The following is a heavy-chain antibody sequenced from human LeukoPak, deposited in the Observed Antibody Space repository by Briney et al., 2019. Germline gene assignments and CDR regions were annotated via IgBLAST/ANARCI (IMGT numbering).Heavy chain of an antibody. CDR1: GFTFSSYA. CDR3: AIKGLLQPNGNALDI. Sequence: PGGSLRLSCAASGFTFSSYAMSWVRQAPGKGLEWVSAISGSGGSTYSADSVKGRFTISRDNSKNTLYLQMNSLRAEDTAVYYCAIKGLLQPNGNALDIWGQGTMVTVSS. J-gene: IGHJ3*02. CDR2: ISGSGGST. D-gene: IGHD3-22*01. V-gene: IGHV3-23*01.